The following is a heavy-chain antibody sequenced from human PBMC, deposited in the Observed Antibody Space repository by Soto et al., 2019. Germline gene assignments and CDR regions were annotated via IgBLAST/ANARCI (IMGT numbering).Heavy chain of an antibody. CDR3: AKDRRAGGNSAFYFDF. V-gene: IGHV3-23*01. CDR1: GFKFSDYA. Sequence: GGSLRLSCAASGFKFSDYAMIWVRQAPGKGLEWVSLISATGGGTYYADSVKGRFTISRDNSHNTLYLQVHSLTAEDTAVYYCAKDRRAGGNSAFYFDFWGQGAQVTVSS. D-gene: IGHD3-16*01. CDR2: ISATGGGT. J-gene: IGHJ4*02.